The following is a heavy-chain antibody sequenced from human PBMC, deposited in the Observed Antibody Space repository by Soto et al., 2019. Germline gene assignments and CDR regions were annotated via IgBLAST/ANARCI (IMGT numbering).Heavy chain of an antibody. J-gene: IGHJ4*02. D-gene: IGHD3-9*01. V-gene: IGHV4-34*01. Sequence: HVQLQQCGAGLLKPSETLSLTCDVYGGSFSGYYWSWIRQPPGKGPEWLREINHSGSTNYNPSLKSRVTISVDTSKNQVSLKLSSVTAADTAVYYCAGKGLTGYYKGLWDYWGQGTLVMFSS. CDR2: INHSGST. CDR1: GGSFSGYY. CDR3: AGKGLTGYYKGLWDY.